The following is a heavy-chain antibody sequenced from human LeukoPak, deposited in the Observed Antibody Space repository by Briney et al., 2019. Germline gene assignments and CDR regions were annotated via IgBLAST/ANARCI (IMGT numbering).Heavy chain of an antibody. J-gene: IGHJ4*02. CDR2: IAANGDS. CDR3: ARGYSYRFDY. D-gene: IGHD4-11*01. Sequence: GGSLRLSCAPSGFAFYSYDMHWVRQTGKDLEWVSVIAANGDSYYAGSVKGRFTISRDNDNNALYLQMNSLRDGDTAVYYCARGYSYRFDYWGQGTLVTVSS. CDR1: GFAFYSYD. V-gene: IGHV3-13*01.